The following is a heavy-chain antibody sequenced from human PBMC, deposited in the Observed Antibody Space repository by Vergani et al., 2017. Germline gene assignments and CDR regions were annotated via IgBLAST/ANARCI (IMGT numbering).Heavy chain of an antibody. Sequence: EVQLVQSGAEVKKPGESLKISCKGSGYSFTSYWIGWVRQMPGKGLEWMGIIYPGDSDTRYSPSFQGQVTISADKSISTAYLQWSSLKASDTAMYYCARSHGYCSSTSCYTDNCFDPWGQGTLVTVSA. CDR2: IYPGDSDT. D-gene: IGHD2-2*02. CDR1: GYSFTSYW. V-gene: IGHV5-51*03. CDR3: ARSHGYCSSTSCYTDNCFDP. J-gene: IGHJ5*02.